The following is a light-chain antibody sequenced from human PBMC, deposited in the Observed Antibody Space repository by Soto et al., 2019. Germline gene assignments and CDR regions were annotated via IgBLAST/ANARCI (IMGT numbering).Light chain of an antibody. J-gene: IGKJ5*01. V-gene: IGKV1-27*01. Sequence: DIQMTQSPSSLSASVGDRVTITCRASQGISNYLTWYQQKPGKVPKLLIYAASTLQSGVPSRFSGSGSGTAFTLTIGSPQPEDVATYYFPKCKSAPPGFGQGTRLEIK. CDR3: PKCKSAPPG. CDR2: AAS. CDR1: QGISNY.